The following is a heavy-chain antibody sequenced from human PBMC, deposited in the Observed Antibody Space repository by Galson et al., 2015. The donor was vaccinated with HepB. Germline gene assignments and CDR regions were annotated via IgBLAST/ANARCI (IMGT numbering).Heavy chain of an antibody. V-gene: IGHV3-30*04. Sequence: SLRLSCAASGFTFSSYAMHWVRQAPGRGLEWVAVISYDGSNKYYADSVKGRFTISRDNSKNTLYLQMNSLRAEDTAVYYCARDSGGYDNPWGQGTLVTVSS. J-gene: IGHJ5*02. D-gene: IGHD5-12*01. CDR3: ARDSGGYDNP. CDR1: GFTFSSYA. CDR2: ISYDGSNK.